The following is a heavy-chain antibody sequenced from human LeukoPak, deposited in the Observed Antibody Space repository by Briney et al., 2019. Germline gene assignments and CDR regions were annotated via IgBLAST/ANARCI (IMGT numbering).Heavy chain of an antibody. CDR1: GGTFSSYA. J-gene: IGHJ5*02. D-gene: IGHD6-6*01. Sequence: SVKVSCKASGGTFSSYAISWVRQAPGQGLEWMGGIIPIFGTANYAQKFQGRVTITTDESTSTAYMELSSLRSEDTAVYYCARDRSGYSSSLIWFDPWGQGTLVTVSS. CDR3: ARDRSGYSSSLIWFDP. V-gene: IGHV1-69*05. CDR2: IIPIFGTA.